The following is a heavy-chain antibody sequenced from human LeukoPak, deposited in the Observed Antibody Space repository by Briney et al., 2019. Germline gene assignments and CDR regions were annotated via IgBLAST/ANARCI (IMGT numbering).Heavy chain of an antibody. CDR3: ARAYYYDSSGYYYLSGYFDY. D-gene: IGHD3-22*01. V-gene: IGHV3-66*01. J-gene: IGHJ4*02. CDR2: IYSGGGT. CDR1: GFTVSRNY. Sequence: GGSLRLSCAASGFTVSRNYMSWVRQAPGKGLEWVSVIYSGGGTYYADSVRGGFTISRDNSKNTVSLQMNSLRAEDTAVYYCARAYYYDSSGYYYLSGYFDYWGQGTLVTVSS.